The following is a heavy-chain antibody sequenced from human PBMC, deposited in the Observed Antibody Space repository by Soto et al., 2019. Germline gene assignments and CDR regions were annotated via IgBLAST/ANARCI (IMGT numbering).Heavy chain of an antibody. Sequence: QVQLQESGPGLVKPSETLSLTCTVSGGSIRSYYWTWIRQPPGKGLEWIGYVYYTGSTTYNPSLKSRVTISVDTSRNQFSLKLNSVTAADTAMYYCAREGPIYCGGDCYSPWGQGMLVTVSA. CDR2: VYYTGST. V-gene: IGHV4-59*01. J-gene: IGHJ5*02. CDR3: AREGPIYCGGDCYSP. CDR1: GGSIRSYY. D-gene: IGHD2-21*02.